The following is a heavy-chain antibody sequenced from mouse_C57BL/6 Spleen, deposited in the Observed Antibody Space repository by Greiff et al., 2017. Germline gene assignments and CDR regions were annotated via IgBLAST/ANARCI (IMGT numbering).Heavy chain of an antibody. Sequence: QVQLQQPGAELVRPGSSVKLSCKASGYTFTSYWMHWVKQRPMQGLEWIGNIDPSDSETHYNQKFKDKATLTVDKSSSTAYMQLSSLTSEDSAVYYCARSFYDYEEEYYYAMDYWGQGTSVTVSS. J-gene: IGHJ4*01. CDR1: GYTFTSYW. D-gene: IGHD2-4*01. V-gene: IGHV1-52*01. CDR2: IDPSDSET. CDR3: ARSFYDYEEEYYYAMDY.